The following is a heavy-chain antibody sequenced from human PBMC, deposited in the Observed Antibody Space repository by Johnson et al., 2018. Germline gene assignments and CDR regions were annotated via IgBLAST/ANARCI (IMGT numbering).Heavy chain of an antibody. CDR2: IGPAGDT. D-gene: IGHD3-3*02. CDR1: GFTFSNYD. CDR3: AMRGVLALLSQCDKWFDP. J-gene: IGHJ5*02. V-gene: IGHV3-13*01. Sequence: EVQLLETGGGLVQPGGSLRLSCVASGFTFSNYDMHWVRQAPGKGLEWVSAIGPAGDTYNPGSLKGRFTISRENAKNSLYLQMNSLRGEDTAVSYYAMRGVLALLSQCDKWFDPWGQGPLVTVSS.